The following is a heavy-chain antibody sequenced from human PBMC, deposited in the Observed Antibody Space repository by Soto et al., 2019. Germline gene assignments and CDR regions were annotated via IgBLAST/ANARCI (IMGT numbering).Heavy chain of an antibody. V-gene: IGHV3-7*05. CDR3: ARLLARHSHAPSDY. CDR1: GFTFSDYW. J-gene: IGHJ4*02. D-gene: IGHD5-18*01. CDR2: IKKDGSEK. Sequence: EVQLVVSGGGLVQPGGSLTLSCAASGFTFSDYWMTWVRQASGKGLEWVGNIKKDGSEKYYMDSAEGRFTISRDNAMNSLYLQINSLIADDTTVYYCARLLARHSHAPSDYWVQGTLVSVSS.